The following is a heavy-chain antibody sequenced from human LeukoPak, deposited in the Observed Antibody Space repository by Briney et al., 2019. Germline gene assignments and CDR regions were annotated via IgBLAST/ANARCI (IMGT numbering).Heavy chain of an antibody. V-gene: IGHV3-35*01. CDR2: VSWNGSRT. CDR1: GFTFSNSD. J-gene: IGHJ4*02. Sequence: PGGSLRLSCAASGFTFSNSDMNWVHQAPGKGLEWVSGVSWNGSRTHYADSVKGRFIISRDNSRNTLYLQTNSLRAEDTAVYYCVRTDPAFYDSSGHAEGYWGQGTLVTVSS. D-gene: IGHD3-22*01. CDR3: VRTDPAFYDSSGHAEGY.